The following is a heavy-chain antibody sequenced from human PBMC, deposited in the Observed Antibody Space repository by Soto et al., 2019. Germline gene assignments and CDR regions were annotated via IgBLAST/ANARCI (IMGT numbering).Heavy chain of an antibody. CDR3: ATDPRGPDY. J-gene: IGHJ4*02. CDR2: ISANGDST. Sequence: GGSLRLSCAASGFTFSSYAMSWVRQAPGKGLEWVSGISANGDSTYYADPVKGRFTISGDNSKRTLYLQMNSLRAEDTAIYYCATDPRGPDYWGQGTQVTVSS. V-gene: IGHV3-23*01. CDR1: GFTFSSYA.